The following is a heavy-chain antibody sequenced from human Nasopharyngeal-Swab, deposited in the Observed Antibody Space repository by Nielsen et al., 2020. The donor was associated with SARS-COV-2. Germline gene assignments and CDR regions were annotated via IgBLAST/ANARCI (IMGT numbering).Heavy chain of an antibody. Sequence: GGSLRLSCAASGFTFSSYAMSWVRQAPGKGLEWVSAISGSGGSTYYADSVKGRFTISRDNSKNTLYLQMSSLRAEDTAVYYCAKVSHVLRFLEWLLYRDTSDMDVWGKGTTVTVSS. CDR1: GFTFSSYA. CDR2: ISGSGGST. V-gene: IGHV3-23*01. CDR3: AKVSHVLRFLEWLLYRDTSDMDV. D-gene: IGHD3-3*01. J-gene: IGHJ6*03.